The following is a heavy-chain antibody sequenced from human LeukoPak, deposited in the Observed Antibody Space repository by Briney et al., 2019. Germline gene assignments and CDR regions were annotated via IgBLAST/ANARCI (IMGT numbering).Heavy chain of an antibody. J-gene: IGHJ6*02. CDR3: ARDNCITPPSDTSYGMDA. CDR1: GGSISSSSHY. D-gene: IGHD1-20*01. CDR2: IYYSGST. Sequence: SETLSLTCTVSGGSISSSSHYWGWIRQPPGKGPEWIGSIYYSGSTYYNPSLKSRVTISVDTSKNQFSLKLSSVTATDTAVYFCARDNCITPPSDTSYGMDAWGQGTTVTVSS. V-gene: IGHV4-39*02.